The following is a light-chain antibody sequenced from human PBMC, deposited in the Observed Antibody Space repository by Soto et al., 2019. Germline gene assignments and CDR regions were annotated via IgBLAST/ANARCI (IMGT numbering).Light chain of an antibody. CDR2: EVT. Sequence: QLVLTQPASVSGSLGQSITISCTGTTSDIGYYHYVSWYQHHPGKAPKLIIYEVTNRPAGVSNRFSGSKSGNTASLTISGLQAEDEADYYCSSYTTTSTTFGGGTKLTVL. CDR1: TSDIGYYHY. J-gene: IGLJ3*02. V-gene: IGLV2-14*01. CDR3: SSYTTTSTT.